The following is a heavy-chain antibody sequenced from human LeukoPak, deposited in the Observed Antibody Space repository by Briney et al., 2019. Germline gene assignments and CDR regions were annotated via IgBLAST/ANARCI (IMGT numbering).Heavy chain of an antibody. Sequence: ASVKVSCTASGYTFTSYGIGWVRQAPGQGLEWMGWTSAYNGNTNYAQKLQGRVTMTTDTSTSTAYMELRSLRSDDTAVYYCARDRYSSGWSHRYYYYGMDVWGQGTTVTVS. CDR3: ARDRYSSGWSHRYYYYGMDV. V-gene: IGHV1-18*01. CDR2: TSAYNGNT. CDR1: GYTFTSYG. J-gene: IGHJ6*02. D-gene: IGHD6-19*01.